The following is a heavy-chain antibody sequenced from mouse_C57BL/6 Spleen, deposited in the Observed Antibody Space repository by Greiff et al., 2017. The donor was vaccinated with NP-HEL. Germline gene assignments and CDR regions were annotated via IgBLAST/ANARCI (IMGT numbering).Heavy chain of an antibody. D-gene: IGHD2-3*01. Sequence: VQLQQSGPELVKPGASVKISCKASGYSFTGYYMNWVKQSPEKSLEWIGEINPSTGGTTYNQKFKAKATLTVDKSSSTAYMQLKSLTSEDSAVYYCARYDGYYTDYWGQGTTLTVSS. V-gene: IGHV1-42*01. J-gene: IGHJ2*01. CDR1: GYSFTGYY. CDR3: ARYDGYYTDY. CDR2: INPSTGGT.